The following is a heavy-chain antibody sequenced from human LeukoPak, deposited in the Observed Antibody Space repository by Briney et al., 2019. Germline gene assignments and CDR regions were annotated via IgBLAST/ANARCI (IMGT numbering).Heavy chain of an antibody. CDR2: ISAYNGNT. Sequence: ASVKVSCKASGYTFTSYGISWVRQAPGQGLEWMGWISAYNGNTNYAQKLQGRVTMTIDTSTSTAYMELRSLRSDDTAVYYCAREHIVVVTAIPGAFDIWGQGTMVTVPS. CDR3: AREHIVVVTAIPGAFDI. CDR1: GYTFTSYG. V-gene: IGHV1-18*01. J-gene: IGHJ3*02. D-gene: IGHD2-21*02.